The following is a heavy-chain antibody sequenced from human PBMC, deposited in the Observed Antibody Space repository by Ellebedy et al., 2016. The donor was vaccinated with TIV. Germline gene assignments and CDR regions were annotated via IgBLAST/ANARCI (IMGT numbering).Heavy chain of an antibody. V-gene: IGHV1-69*04. CDR1: GYTFTSYG. J-gene: IGHJ6*02. CDR3: ARESPNLEWLLYGMDV. D-gene: IGHD3-3*01. CDR2: IIPILGIP. Sequence: ASVKVSCKASGYTFTSYGISWVRQAPGQGLEWMGRIIPILGIPNYAQKFQGRVTLTADKSTSTAYMELSSLRSEDTAVYYCARESPNLEWLLYGMDVWGQGTTVSVSS.